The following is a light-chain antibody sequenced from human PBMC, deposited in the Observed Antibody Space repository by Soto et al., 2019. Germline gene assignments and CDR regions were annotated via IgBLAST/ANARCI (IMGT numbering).Light chain of an antibody. J-gene: IGKJ1*01. V-gene: IGKV3-11*01. CDR3: QQRSNWWT. CDR1: QSVSSN. Sequence: EIVVTQSPATLSLSPGERATLSCRASQSVSSNLAWYQQKPGQAPRLLTYVASNRATGIPARFSGSGSGTDFTLTISSLEPEDFAVYYCQQRSNWWTFGQGTKVDIK. CDR2: VAS.